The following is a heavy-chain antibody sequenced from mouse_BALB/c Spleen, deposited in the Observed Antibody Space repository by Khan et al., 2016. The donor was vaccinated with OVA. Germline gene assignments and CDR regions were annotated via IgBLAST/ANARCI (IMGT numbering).Heavy chain of an antibody. V-gene: IGHV2-6-7*01. J-gene: IGHJ3*01. CDR3: ARDRDGNYEFAY. Sequence: QVQLKQSGPGLVAPSQSLSITCTVSGFSLTNYGVNWVRQPPGKGLEWLGMIWGDGSTDYNSALNSRLSISKDNSKSQVFLKMNSLQTDDTARYYCARDRDGNYEFAYWGQGTLVTVSA. CDR2: IWGDGST. CDR1: GFSLTNYG. D-gene: IGHD2-1*01.